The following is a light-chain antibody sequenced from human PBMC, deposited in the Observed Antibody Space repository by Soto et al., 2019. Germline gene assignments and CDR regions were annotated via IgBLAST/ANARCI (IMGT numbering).Light chain of an antibody. Sequence: QSVLTQSPSASASLGASVKVTCTLSSGHSSYAIAWHHQQPEKGPRYLMKLNSDGSHNKGDGIPDRFSGSSSGAERYLTITSLQSEDEGDYYCQTWGTDIVVVGGGTKLTVL. CDR1: SGHSSYA. J-gene: IGLJ2*01. CDR2: LNSDGSH. V-gene: IGLV4-69*01. CDR3: QTWGTDIVV.